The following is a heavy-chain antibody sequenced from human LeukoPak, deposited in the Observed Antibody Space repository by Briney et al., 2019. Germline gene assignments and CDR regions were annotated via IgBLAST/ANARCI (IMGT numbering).Heavy chain of an antibody. Sequence: SETLPLTCTVSRGSIISSSYYWGWLRHPPGKGLEWIGSNYYSGSTYYNPSLKSRVTISVDTSKKQFSLKLSSVTAADTGVCYCASSVDTAMNPPGFDYWGQGTLVSVSS. V-gene: IGHV4-39*07. CDR3: ASSVDTAMNPPGFDY. CDR1: RGSIISSSYY. CDR2: NYYSGST. D-gene: IGHD5-18*01. J-gene: IGHJ4*02.